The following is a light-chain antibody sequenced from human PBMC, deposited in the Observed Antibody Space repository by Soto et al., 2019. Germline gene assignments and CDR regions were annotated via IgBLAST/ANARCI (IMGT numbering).Light chain of an antibody. CDR3: QHYRNYPIT. CDR1: QDISNY. J-gene: IGKJ5*01. CDR2: SAS. V-gene: IGKV1-16*01. Sequence: DIQMTQSPSSLSASVGDRVTITCRANQDISNYLAWFQQKPGKPPKSLIYSASTLQSGVPSRFSGRGSGTDFTLTISSLQPEDVATYYCQHYRNYPITFGQGTRLEIK.